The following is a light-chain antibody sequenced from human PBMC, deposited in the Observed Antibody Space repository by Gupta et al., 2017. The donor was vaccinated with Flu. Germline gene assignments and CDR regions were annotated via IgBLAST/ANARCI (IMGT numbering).Light chain of an antibody. CDR3: GTWDSSLSYVV. J-gene: IGLJ2*01. Sequence: QSVLTQPPSVSAAPGQKVTISCSGSSSNIGNNYVSWYQQRPGTAPNLLIYENNKRPSGIPDRFSGSKSGTSATLGITGLQTGDEADYYCGTWDSSLSYVVLGGGTKLTVL. CDR1: SSNIGNNY. V-gene: IGLV1-51*02. CDR2: ENN.